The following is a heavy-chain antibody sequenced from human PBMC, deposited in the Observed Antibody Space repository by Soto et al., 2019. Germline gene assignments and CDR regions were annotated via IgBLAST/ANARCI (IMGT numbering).Heavy chain of an antibody. CDR3: ARADLRGGYDYYYYYGMDV. V-gene: IGHV1-18*01. J-gene: IGHJ6*02. CDR1: GYTFTSYG. D-gene: IGHD5-12*01. Sequence: ASVKVSCKASGYTFTSYGISWVRQAPGQGLEWMGWISAYNGNTNYAQKLQGRVTMTTDTSTSTAYMELRSLRSDDTAVYYCARADLRGGYDYYYYYGMDVWGQGTKVTVSS. CDR2: ISAYNGNT.